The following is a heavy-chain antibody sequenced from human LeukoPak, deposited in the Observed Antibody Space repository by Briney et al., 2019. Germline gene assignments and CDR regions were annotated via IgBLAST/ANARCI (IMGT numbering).Heavy chain of an antibody. CDR3: ARGFDRYGDYDLKYYYGMDV. CDR1: GGSISSYY. D-gene: IGHD4-17*01. V-gene: IGHV4-4*07. Sequence: SETLSLTCTVSGGSISSYYWSWIRQPAGKGLEWIGRIYTSGSTNYNPSLKSRVTMSVDTSKNQFSLKLSSVTAADTAVYYCARGFDRYGDYDLKYYYGMDVWGQGTTVTVSS. J-gene: IGHJ6*02. CDR2: IYTSGST.